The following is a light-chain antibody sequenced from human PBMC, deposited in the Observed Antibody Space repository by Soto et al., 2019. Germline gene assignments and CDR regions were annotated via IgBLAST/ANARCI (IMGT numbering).Light chain of an antibody. CDR1: SSDVGGYNY. V-gene: IGLV2-8*01. Sequence: QSALTQPPSASGSPGQSVTISCTGTSSDVGGYNYVSWYQQHPGKAPNLMIYEVSKRPSGVPDRFSGSKSGNTASLTVSGLQAEDEADYYCSSYAGSTLYVFGTGTKLTVL. CDR3: SSYAGSTLYV. J-gene: IGLJ1*01. CDR2: EVS.